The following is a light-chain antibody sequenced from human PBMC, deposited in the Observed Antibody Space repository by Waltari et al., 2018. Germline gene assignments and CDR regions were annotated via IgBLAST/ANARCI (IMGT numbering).Light chain of an antibody. CDR3: NSFTDSVTWV. J-gene: IGLJ3*02. CDR2: DVN. Sequence: QSALTQPASVSGSPGESITISCTGTSSALGGHNQLSWYQHPPGKAPKLMIHDVNKRPSGVSNPFSGAKSGNPASLTISGLQAEDEADYYCNSFTDSVTWVFGGGTKLTVL. CDR1: SSALGGHNQ. V-gene: IGLV2-14*03.